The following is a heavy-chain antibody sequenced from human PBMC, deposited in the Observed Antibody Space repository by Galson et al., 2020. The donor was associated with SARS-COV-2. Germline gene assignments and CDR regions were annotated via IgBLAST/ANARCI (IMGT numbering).Heavy chain of an antibody. CDR2: ISSNGDTT. J-gene: IGHJ5*02. V-gene: IGHV3-11*01. CDR3: ARVGARVTVVGMTVTPIPNWFDP. CDR1: GFTFNEYY. Sequence: GGSLRLSCVASGFTFNEYYMAWIRQAPGKGLEWISYISSNGDTTYYAESVKGRFAISRDNAKNSLYLDINSLRVDDTAVFYCARVGARVTVVGMTVTPIPNWFDPWGQGTLVTVSS. D-gene: IGHD6-19*01.